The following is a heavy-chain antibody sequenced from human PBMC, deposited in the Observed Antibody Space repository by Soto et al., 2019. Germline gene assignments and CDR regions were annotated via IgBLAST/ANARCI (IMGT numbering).Heavy chain of an antibody. J-gene: IGHJ3*02. CDR3: ARVSPPDSSGYPDAFDI. V-gene: IGHV1-2*04. Sequence: QVQLVQSGAEVKKPGASVKVSCKASGYTFTGYYMHWVRQAPGQGLEWMGWINPNSGGTNYAQKFQGWVTMTRDTSISTAYMELSRLRSDDTAVYYCARVSPPDSSGYPDAFDIWGQGTMVTVSS. CDR2: INPNSGGT. D-gene: IGHD3-22*01. CDR1: GYTFTGYY.